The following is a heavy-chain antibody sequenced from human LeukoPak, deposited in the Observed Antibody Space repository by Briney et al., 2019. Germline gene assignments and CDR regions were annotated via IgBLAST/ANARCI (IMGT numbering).Heavy chain of an antibody. J-gene: IGHJ5*02. CDR2: IYYSGIT. CDR1: GGSISRYY. Sequence: PSETLSLTCTVSGGSISRYYWSWIRQPPGKGLEWIWDIYYSGITNYNPSLKSRVTISLDTSKNQFSLKLSSVTAADTAVYYCANLPSNLPTGSFDPWGQGTMVTVSS. V-gene: IGHV4-59*01. D-gene: IGHD4-11*01. CDR3: ANLPSNLPTGSFDP.